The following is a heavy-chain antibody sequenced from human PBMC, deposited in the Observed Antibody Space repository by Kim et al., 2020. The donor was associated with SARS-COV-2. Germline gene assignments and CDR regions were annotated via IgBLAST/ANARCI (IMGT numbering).Heavy chain of an antibody. D-gene: IGHD6-13*01. CDR3: ARGTVRKGIAAAGIDY. V-gene: IGHV4-59*09. Sequence: SLKSRVTISVDTSKNQFSLKLSSVTAADTAVYYCARGTVRKGIAAAGIDYWGQGTLVTVSS. J-gene: IGHJ4*02.